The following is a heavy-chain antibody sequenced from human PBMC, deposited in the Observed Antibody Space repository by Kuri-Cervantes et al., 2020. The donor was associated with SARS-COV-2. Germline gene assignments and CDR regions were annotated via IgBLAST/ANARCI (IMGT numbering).Heavy chain of an antibody. CDR3: ARAISSWFDY. CDR1: GFTVSSNY. Sequence: GESLKISCAASGFTVSSNYMSWVRQAPGKGLEWVSYISSSSSTIYYAGSVKGRFTISRDNAKNSLYLQMNSLRDEDTAVYYCARAISSWFDYRGQGTLVTVSS. J-gene: IGHJ4*02. V-gene: IGHV3-48*02. D-gene: IGHD6-13*01. CDR2: ISSSSSTI.